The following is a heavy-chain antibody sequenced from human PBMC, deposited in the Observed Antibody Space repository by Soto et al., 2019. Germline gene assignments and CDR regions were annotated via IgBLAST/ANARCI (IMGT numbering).Heavy chain of an antibody. D-gene: IGHD3-9*01. J-gene: IGHJ6*03. CDR2: INHSGTT. V-gene: IGHV4-34*01. CDR1: GGSLSGYY. Sequence: QVHLEQWGAGLLNPSETLSLTCAVYGGSLSGYYWSWVRQSPGKGLEWIGEINHSGTTNYNPSLKPPVTISADTSKHQFSLRLSSVTAADSAVYYCASYHYLDLWTGSRHYMDVWGRGTTVTVSS. CDR3: ASYHYLDLWTGSRHYMDV.